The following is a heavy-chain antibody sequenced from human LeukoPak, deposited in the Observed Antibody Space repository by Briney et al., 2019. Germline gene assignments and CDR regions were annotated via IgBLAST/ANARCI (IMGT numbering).Heavy chain of an antibody. J-gene: IGHJ3*02. Sequence: GGSLRLSCAASGFTFSSYAMSWVRQAPGKGLEWVSAISGSGGSTYYADSVKGRFTITRDNAKNTLYLQMNSLRAEDTAVYYCARGGSYLSAFDIWGQGTMVTVSS. CDR3: ARGGSYLSAFDI. D-gene: IGHD1-26*01. V-gene: IGHV3-23*01. CDR1: GFTFSSYA. CDR2: ISGSGGST.